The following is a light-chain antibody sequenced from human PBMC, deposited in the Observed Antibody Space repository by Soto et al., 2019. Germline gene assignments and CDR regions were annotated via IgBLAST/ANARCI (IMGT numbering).Light chain of an antibody. CDR1: QSISSW. Sequence: DVQMTQSPSTLSATAGDRVTITCQASQSISSWLAWYQHKPGKAPKLLIYDASNLDSGVPSRFSGSGSGTEFSLTISNLQPDDCATYYCQQYENYWTFGQGGKV. CDR2: DAS. J-gene: IGKJ1*01. CDR3: QQYENYWT. V-gene: IGKV1-5*01.